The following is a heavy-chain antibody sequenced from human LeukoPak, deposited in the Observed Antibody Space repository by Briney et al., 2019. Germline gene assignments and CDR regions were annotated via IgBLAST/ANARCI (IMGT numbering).Heavy chain of an antibody. CDR1: GGSISSGSYY. CDR3: ASEDRAVAGTLELDY. Sequence: SETLSLTCTVSGGSISSGSYYWSWIRQPAGKGLEWIGRIYTSGSTNYNPSLKSRVTISVDTSKNQFSLKLSSVTAADTAVYYCASEDRAVAGTLELDYWGQGTLVTVSS. J-gene: IGHJ4*02. V-gene: IGHV4-61*02. CDR2: IYTSGST. D-gene: IGHD6-19*01.